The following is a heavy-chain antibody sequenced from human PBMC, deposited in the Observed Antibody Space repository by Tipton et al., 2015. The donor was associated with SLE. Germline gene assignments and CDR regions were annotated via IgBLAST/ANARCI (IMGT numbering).Heavy chain of an antibody. J-gene: IGHJ5*02. CDR3: ARLMINRGNWFDP. D-gene: IGHD3-16*01. CDR2: IYYSGST. Sequence: PGLVKPSETLSLTCAVYGGSFSGYYWSWIRQPPGKGLEWIGYIYYSGSTNYNPSLKSRVTISVDTSKNQFSLKLSSVTAADTAVYYCARLMINRGNWFDPWGQGTLVTVSS. V-gene: IGHV4-59*08. CDR1: GGSFSGYY.